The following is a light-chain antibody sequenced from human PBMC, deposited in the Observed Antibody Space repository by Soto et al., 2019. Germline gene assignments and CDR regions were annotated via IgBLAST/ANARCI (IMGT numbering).Light chain of an antibody. CDR1: QSIGTY. CDR3: QQSYSVFT. CDR2: DAS. V-gene: IGKV1-39*01. J-gene: IGKJ3*01. Sequence: DIQMTQSPSSLSASVGDRVSITCRASQSIGTYLSWYQQKSGKAPKLLIYDASTLESGVPSRFSGSGSGADFTLTIDSLDPDDFASYYCQQSYSVFTFGPGTKVDIK.